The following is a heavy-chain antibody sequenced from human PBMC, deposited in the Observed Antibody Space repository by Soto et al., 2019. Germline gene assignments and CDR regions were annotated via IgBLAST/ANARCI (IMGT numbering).Heavy chain of an antibody. CDR2: IYYSGST. V-gene: IGHV4-31*03. CDR3: AGLNFDILPAYNAFDI. Sequence: PSETLSLTCTVSGGSISSGGYYWSWIRQHPGKGLEWIGYIYYSGSTYYNPSLKSRVTISVDTSKNQFSLKLSSVTAADTAVYYSAGLNFDILPAYNAFDIWGQGTMVTVSS. J-gene: IGHJ3*02. CDR1: GGSISSGGYY. D-gene: IGHD3-9*01.